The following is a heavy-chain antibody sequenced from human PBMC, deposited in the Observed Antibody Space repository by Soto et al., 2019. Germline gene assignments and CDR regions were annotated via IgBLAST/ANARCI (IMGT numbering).Heavy chain of an antibody. CDR2: IIPIFGTA. CDR1: GEALSRYA. V-gene: IGHV1-69*13. Sequence: SVKVSCNASGEALSRYAISWVRQAPRQGLEWMGGIIPIFGTANYAQKFQGRVTITADESTSTAYMELSSLRSEDTAVYYCARGPIHLCGVTRTNWFDPSGQGTLVTVPS. D-gene: IGHD3-3*01. J-gene: IGHJ5*02. CDR3: ARGPIHLCGVTRTNWFDP.